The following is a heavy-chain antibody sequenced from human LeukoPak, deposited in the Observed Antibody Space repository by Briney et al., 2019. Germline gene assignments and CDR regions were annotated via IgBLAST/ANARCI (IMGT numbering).Heavy chain of an antibody. V-gene: IGHV3-23*01. CDR3: AKGMSGSGWYGDDY. Sequence: QPGGSLRLSCAASGFTFSSYAMSWVRQAPGKGLEWVSAISGSGGSTYYADSVKGRFTISRDNSKNTLYLQMNSLRAEDTAVYYCAKGMSGSGWYGDDYWGQGTLVTVSS. CDR1: GFTFSSYA. CDR2: ISGSGGST. J-gene: IGHJ4*02. D-gene: IGHD6-19*01.